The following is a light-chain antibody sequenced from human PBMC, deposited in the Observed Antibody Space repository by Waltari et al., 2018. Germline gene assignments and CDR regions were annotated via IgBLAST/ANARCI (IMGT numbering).Light chain of an antibody. Sequence: EIVLTQSPATLSLSPGERATLSCRASQSVSSSLAWYQHKPGQAPRLLIYDASISVTGIPASFSGSGSGTDFTLTISSLGPEDFAVYYCQQRSKWPWAFGQGTKVEIK. CDR1: QSVSSS. V-gene: IGKV3-11*01. CDR3: QQRSKWPWA. CDR2: DAS. J-gene: IGKJ1*01.